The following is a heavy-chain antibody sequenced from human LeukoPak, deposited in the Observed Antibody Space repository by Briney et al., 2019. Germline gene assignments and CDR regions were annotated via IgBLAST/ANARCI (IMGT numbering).Heavy chain of an antibody. CDR3: ARSESSGYYEWFDP. J-gene: IGHJ5*02. CDR1: GGSISSYY. Sequence: SETLSLTCTVSGGSISSYYWSWIRQPPGKGLEWIGNIYYTGSTKYNPSLKSRVTMSVDMSKHQVSLNLTSVTAIDTAIYYCARSESSGYYEWFDPWGQGTPVTVSS. CDR2: IYYTGST. V-gene: IGHV4-59*08. D-gene: IGHD3-22*01.